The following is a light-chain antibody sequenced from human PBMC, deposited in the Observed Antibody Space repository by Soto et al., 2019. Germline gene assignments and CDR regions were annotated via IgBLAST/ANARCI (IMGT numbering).Light chain of an antibody. CDR3: QQYNDWPSTWT. Sequence: EIVMTQSPATLSVSPGDGATLSCRASQSVSSNLAWYQQKPGQAPRLLIYGASTRPTGIPARFSGSGSGTEFTLTISSRQCEDLVVDCCQQYNDWPSTWTFGQGTKVEIK. CDR1: QSVSSN. J-gene: IGKJ1*01. CDR2: GAS. V-gene: IGKV3-15*01.